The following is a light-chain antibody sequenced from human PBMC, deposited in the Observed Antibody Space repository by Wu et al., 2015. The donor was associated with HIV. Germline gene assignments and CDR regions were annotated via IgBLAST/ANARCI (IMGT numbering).Light chain of an antibody. V-gene: IGKV3-15*01. CDR2: GAS. J-gene: IGKJ1*01. Sequence: EIMMTQSPATLSVSPGERATLSCRASHSISSDLAWYQQKPGHGPRLLIYGASARATGIPARFSGSGSGTEFTLTISSLQSEDFAVYYCQQYNSWPWTFGQGTKVEIK. CDR1: HSISSD. CDR3: QQYNSWPWT.